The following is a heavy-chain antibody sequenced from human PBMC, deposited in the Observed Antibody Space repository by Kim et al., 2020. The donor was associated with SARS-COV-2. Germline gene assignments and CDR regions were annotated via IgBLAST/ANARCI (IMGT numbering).Heavy chain of an antibody. D-gene: IGHD6-19*01. CDR3: AREGVAVPPPDY. V-gene: IGHV3-7*01. J-gene: IGHJ4*02. Sequence: YYVASVKGRFTISRDNAKNSLYLQMNSLRAEDTAVYYCAREGVAVPPPDYWGQGTLVTVSS.